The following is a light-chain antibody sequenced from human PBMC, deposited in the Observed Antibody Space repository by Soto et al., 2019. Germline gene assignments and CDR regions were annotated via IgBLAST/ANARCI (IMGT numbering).Light chain of an antibody. J-gene: IGKJ5*01. CDR3: QEYDGSPIT. Sequence: IVLTQSPGTLSLSPGERGTLSCRASQNLGTLYLAWFQQKSGQAPRLLIYSASRRATGIPDRFTGSGSGTDFTLTITRLEPEDFAVYYCQEYDGSPITFGLGTRLEIK. CDR1: QNLGTLY. V-gene: IGKV3-20*01. CDR2: SAS.